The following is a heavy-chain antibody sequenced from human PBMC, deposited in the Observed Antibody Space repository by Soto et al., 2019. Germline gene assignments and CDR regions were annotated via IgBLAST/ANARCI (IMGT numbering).Heavy chain of an antibody. CDR1: GGTFSSYA. V-gene: IGHV1-69*01. CDR3: ARGSRGNYYYGMDV. Sequence: QVQLVQSGAEVKKPGSSVKVSCKASGGTFSSYAISWVRQAPGQGLAWMGGIIPIFGTANYAQKFQGRVTITADEATSTAYMEMRSLSSEATSVDYCARGSRGNYYYGMDVWVQGPTVTVSS. D-gene: IGHD1-26*01. J-gene: IGHJ6*02. CDR2: IIPIFGTA.